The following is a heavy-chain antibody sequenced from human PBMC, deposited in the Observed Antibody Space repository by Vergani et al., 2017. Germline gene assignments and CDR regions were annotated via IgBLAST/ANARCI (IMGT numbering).Heavy chain of an antibody. CDR2: IIPIFGTA. CDR1: GGTFSSYA. J-gene: IGHJ6*03. D-gene: IGHD3-10*01. CDR3: ARGEESGSYSVYYYDYMDV. V-gene: IGHV1-69*01. Sequence: QVQLVQSGAEVKKPGSSVKVSCKASGGTFSSYAISWVRQAPGQGLEWMGGIIPIFGTANYAQKFQGRVTITADESTSTAYMELSSLRSEDTAVYYCARGEESGSYSVYYYDYMDVWGKGTTVTVSS.